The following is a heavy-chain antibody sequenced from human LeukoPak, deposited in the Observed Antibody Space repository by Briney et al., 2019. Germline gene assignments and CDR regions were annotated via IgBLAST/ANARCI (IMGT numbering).Heavy chain of an antibody. D-gene: IGHD6-13*01. CDR3: ARGALGGSSLNNWFDP. J-gene: IGHJ5*02. CDR1: GGSISSGDYC. CDR2: IYYSGST. V-gene: IGHV4-30-4*01. Sequence: PSETLSLTCTVSGGSISSGDYCWSWIRQPPGKGLEWIGYIYYSGSTYYNPSLKSRVTISVHTSKNQFSLKLNSVTAADTAVYYCARGALGGSSLNNWFDPWGQGTLVTVSS.